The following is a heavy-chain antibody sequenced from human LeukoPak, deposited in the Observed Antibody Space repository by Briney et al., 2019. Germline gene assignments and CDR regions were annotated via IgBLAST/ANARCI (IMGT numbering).Heavy chain of an antibody. CDR1: GYTLTELS. D-gene: IGHD3-10*01. Sequence: ASVKVSCTVSGYTLTELSMHWVRQAPGKGLEWMGGFDPEDGETIYAQKFQGRVTMTEDTSTDTAYMELSSLRSEDTAVYYCARVITMVRGVIITPNNWFDPWGQGTLVTVSS. CDR2: FDPEDGET. J-gene: IGHJ5*02. V-gene: IGHV1-24*01. CDR3: ARVITMVRGVIITPNNWFDP.